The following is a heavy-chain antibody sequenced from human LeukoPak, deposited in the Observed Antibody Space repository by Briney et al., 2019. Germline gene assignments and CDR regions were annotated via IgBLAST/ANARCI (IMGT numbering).Heavy chain of an antibody. D-gene: IGHD3-10*01. CDR2: ISYDGSNK. CDR1: GFTFSSYG. V-gene: IGHV3-30*18. J-gene: IGHJ4*02. Sequence: PGGSLRLSCAASGFTFSSYGMHWVRQAPGKGLEWVAVISYDGSNKYYADSVKGRFTISRDNSKNTLSLQMNSLRAEDTAVYYCAKNYGSGSYLGDYWGQGTLVTVSS. CDR3: AKNYGSGSYLGDY.